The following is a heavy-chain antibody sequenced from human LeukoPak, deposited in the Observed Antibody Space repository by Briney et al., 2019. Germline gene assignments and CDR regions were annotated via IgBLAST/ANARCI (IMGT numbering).Heavy chain of an antibody. Sequence: ASVKVSCKASGNTFTGYYMHWVRQAPGQGLEWMGWINPNSGGTNYAQKFQGRVTMTRDTSISTAYMELSRLRSDDTAVYYCARALAYCSSTSCYFFDYWGQGTLVTVSS. CDR2: INPNSGGT. J-gene: IGHJ4*02. CDR3: ARALAYCSSTSCYFFDY. CDR1: GNTFTGYY. D-gene: IGHD2-2*01. V-gene: IGHV1-2*02.